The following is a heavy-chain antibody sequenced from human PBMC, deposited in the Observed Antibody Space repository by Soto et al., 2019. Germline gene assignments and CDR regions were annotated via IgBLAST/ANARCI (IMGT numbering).Heavy chain of an antibody. CDR2: IYSGGST. CDR1: GFTVSSNY. V-gene: IGHV3-66*01. Sequence: EVQLVESGGGLVQPGGSLRLSCAASGFTVSSNYMSWVRQAPGKGLEWVSVIYSGGSTYYADSVKGRFTISRDNSKNTLYLQMNSLRAEDTAVYYCARIYTETPDIDYWGQGTLVTVSS. CDR3: ARIYTETPDIDY. J-gene: IGHJ4*02. D-gene: IGHD4-17*01.